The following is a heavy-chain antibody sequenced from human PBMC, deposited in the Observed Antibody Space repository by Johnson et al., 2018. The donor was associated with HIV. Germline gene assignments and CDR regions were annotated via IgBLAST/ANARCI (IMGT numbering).Heavy chain of an antibody. V-gene: IGHV3-53*01. J-gene: IGHJ3*02. Sequence: VQLVESGGGVVQPGGSLRLSCAASGFTVSSNYMNWVRQPPGKGLEWVSVIYSGGSTYYAASVKRRFTISRDNSKNTLYLQMNSLRAEDTAVYYCARATLYYDILTGYQPDAFDIWGQGTMVTVSS. CDR3: ARATLYYDILTGYQPDAFDI. D-gene: IGHD3-9*01. CDR2: IYSGGST. CDR1: GFTVSSNY.